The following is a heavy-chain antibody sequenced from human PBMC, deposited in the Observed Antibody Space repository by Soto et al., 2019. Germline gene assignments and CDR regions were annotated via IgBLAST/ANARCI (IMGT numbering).Heavy chain of an antibody. D-gene: IGHD6-6*01. Sequence: SETLSLTCAVYSGSFSDYSWNWIRQPPGKGLEWIGEITPSGTTNCNPSLKSRVTISVDTSRNQFSLRLSSVTAADTAVYYCARGDGSSSFLNWFDPWGQGTLVTVSS. CDR1: SGSFSDYS. J-gene: IGHJ5*02. V-gene: IGHV4-34*01. CDR2: ITPSGTT. CDR3: ARGDGSSSFLNWFDP.